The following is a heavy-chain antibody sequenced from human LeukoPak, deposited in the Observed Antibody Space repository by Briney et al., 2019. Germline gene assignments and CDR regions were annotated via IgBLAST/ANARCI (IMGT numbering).Heavy chain of an antibody. CDR1: GDSVSSNSAA. V-gene: IGHV6-1*01. CDR2: TYYRSKWYN. D-gene: IGHD6-13*01. Sequence: SQTLSLTCAISGDSVSSNSAAWNWIRQSPSRGLEWLGRTYYRSKWYNDYAVSVKSRITINPDTSKNQFSLQLNSVTPEDTAVYYCARELNLARYSSSWHYYTPPDDRAVPWYFDLWGRGTLVTVSS. CDR3: ARELNLARYSSSWHYYTPPDDRAVPWYFDL. J-gene: IGHJ2*01.